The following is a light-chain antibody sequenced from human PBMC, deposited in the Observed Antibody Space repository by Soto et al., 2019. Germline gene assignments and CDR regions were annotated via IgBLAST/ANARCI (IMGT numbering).Light chain of an antibody. CDR1: QSISNF. J-gene: IGKJ1*01. Sequence: VQRPQSKYSLSASVGDRVTITCRASQSISNFLNWYQQKPGKAPKLLIYAAITLQSGVPSRFSGSASGTDFTLTIIGFQPEDFTTYYCPLTSSTLQPFAQGTKVDIK. CDR3: PLTSSTLQP. CDR2: AAI. V-gene: IGKV1-39*01.